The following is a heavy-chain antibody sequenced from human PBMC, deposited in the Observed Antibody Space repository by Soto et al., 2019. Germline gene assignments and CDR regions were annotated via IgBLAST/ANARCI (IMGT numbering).Heavy chain of an antibody. CDR1: GGTFSSYA. Sequence: QVQLVQSGAGVKKPGSSVKVSCKASGGTFSSYAISWVRQAPGQGIEWMGGIIPIFGTANYAQKFQGRVTITADESTSTAYMELSSLRSEDTAVYYCARDPRWSQQFNYYYGMDVWGQGTTVTVSS. CDR2: IIPIFGTA. D-gene: IGHD6-13*01. J-gene: IGHJ6*02. CDR3: ARDPRWSQQFNYYYGMDV. V-gene: IGHV1-69*01.